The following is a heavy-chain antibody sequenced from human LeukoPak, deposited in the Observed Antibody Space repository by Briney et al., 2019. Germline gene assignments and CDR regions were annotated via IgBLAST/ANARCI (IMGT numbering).Heavy chain of an antibody. Sequence: ASVKVSCKASGYTFTGYYMHCVRQAPGQGLEWIGWINPNSGGTNYAQKFQGRVTMTRDTSISTAYMELSRLRSDDTAVYYCARDASKKEVNWFDPWGQGTLVTDSS. CDR2: INPNSGGT. CDR1: GYTFTGYY. CDR3: ARDASKKEVNWFDP. D-gene: IGHD2-2*01. J-gene: IGHJ5*02. V-gene: IGHV1-2*02.